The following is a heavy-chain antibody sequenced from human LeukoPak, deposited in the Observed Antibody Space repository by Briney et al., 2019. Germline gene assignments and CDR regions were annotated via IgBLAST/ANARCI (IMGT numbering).Heavy chain of an antibody. V-gene: IGHV3-7*01. D-gene: IGHD3-22*01. CDR2: IKKDGSEK. CDR1: GFTFSSYW. J-gene: IGHJ4*02. Sequence: GGSLRLSCAASGFTFSSYWMSWVRQAPGKGLEWVANIKKDGSEKYYVDSVKGRFTISRDNAKNSLYLQMNCLRAEDTAVYYCARDLYRIVVVPHYFDYWGQGTLVTVSS. CDR3: ARDLYRIVVVPHYFDY.